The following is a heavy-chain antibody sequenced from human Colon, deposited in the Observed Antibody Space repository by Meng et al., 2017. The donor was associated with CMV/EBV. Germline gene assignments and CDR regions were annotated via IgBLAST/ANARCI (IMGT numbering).Heavy chain of an antibody. Sequence: QVQLVQCGAGVKGPGASVLVSCRSSGYTFTSYGINWVRQAPGQGLEWMGWISGSTGYTNRAQKFQGRVTMTPDTSTSTAYLALTSLTSNDTAVYYCARGRPNWSGVLDYWGQGTLVTVSS. CDR2: ISGSTGYT. CDR1: GYTFTSYG. V-gene: IGHV1-18*01. J-gene: IGHJ4*02. CDR3: ARGRPNWSGVLDY. D-gene: IGHD1-1*01.